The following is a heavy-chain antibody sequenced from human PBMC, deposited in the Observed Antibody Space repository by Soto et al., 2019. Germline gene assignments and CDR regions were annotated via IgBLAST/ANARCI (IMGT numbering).Heavy chain of an antibody. CDR1: GYTFTSYA. Sequence: QVPLVQSGAEVKKPGASVKVSCKASGYTFTSYAMHWVRQAPGQRLEWMGWINAGNGNTKYSQKFQGRVTITRDTSASTAYMELSSLRSEDTAVYYCARGHRFGELLYYLDYWGQGTLVTVSS. D-gene: IGHD3-10*01. V-gene: IGHV1-3*01. CDR3: ARGHRFGELLYYLDY. J-gene: IGHJ4*02. CDR2: INAGNGNT.